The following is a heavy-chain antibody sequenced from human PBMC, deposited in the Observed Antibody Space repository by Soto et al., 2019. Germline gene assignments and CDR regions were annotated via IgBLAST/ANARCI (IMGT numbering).Heavy chain of an antibody. CDR1: EFTFSTFA. J-gene: IGHJ6*02. V-gene: IGHV3-30-3*01. CDR3: ARQNQPQAGDYYYYGMDV. CDR2: ISKDGSNI. Sequence: QVHLAESGGGVVQPGRSLRLSCAASEFTFSTFAVHWVRQAPGKGLEWVAVISKDGSNIYYADSVKGRFTISRDNSKKTLYLQMRGLRAEDTAVYYCARQNQPQAGDYYYYGMDVWGQGTKVTVSS. D-gene: IGHD2-2*01.